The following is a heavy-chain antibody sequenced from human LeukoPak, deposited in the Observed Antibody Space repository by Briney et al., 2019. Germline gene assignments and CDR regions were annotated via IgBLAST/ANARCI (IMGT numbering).Heavy chain of an antibody. J-gene: IGHJ4*01. CDR3: ATGRGATTLGDYFDY. Sequence: DSVKGRFTISRDNFKNTLYLQMNSLRAEDTALYYCATGRGATTLGDYFDYRGQGTLVTVSP. V-gene: IGHV3-30*03. D-gene: IGHD5-12*01.